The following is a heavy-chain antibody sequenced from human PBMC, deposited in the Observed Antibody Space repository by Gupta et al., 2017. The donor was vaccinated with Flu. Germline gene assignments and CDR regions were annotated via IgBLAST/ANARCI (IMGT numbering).Heavy chain of an antibody. D-gene: IGHD4-17*01. V-gene: IGHV1-2*02. CDR3: ATVPTTWTSGMDV. CDR1: GTPVTGYY. J-gene: IGHJ6*02. CDR2: INPTSGDT. Sequence: ASGTPVTGYYKHWVRQAPGQGLEWMGWINPTSGDTNYAQKFQGRITMTRDTSISTAYMELSRLRSDDTAMYYCATVPTTWTSGMDVWGQGTTVTVSS.